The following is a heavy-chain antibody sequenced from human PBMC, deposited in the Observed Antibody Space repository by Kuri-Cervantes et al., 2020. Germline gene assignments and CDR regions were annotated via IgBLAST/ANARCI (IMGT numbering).Heavy chain of an antibody. CDR1: GGSFSGYY. CDR2: INHSGST. CDR3: ARRVLQEFLEWLLWDNWFDP. J-gene: IGHJ5*02. V-gene: IGHV4-34*01. Sequence: GSLRLSCAVYGGSFSGYYWRWIRQPPGKGLEWMGEINHSGSTNYNPSLKSRVTISVDTSKNQFSLKLSSVTAADTAVYYCARRVLQEFLEWLLWDNWFDPWGQGTLVTVSS. D-gene: IGHD3-3*01.